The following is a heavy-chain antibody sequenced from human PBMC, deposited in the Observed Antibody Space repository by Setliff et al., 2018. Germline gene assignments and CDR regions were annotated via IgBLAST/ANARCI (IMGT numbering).Heavy chain of an antibody. V-gene: IGHV1-2*02. CDR3: AKTKGFGDGWFDP. D-gene: IGHD3-10*01. CDR2: INTNNGGT. CDR1: GYAFITFG. Sequence: ASVKVSCKTSGYAFITFGMSWVRQAPGQGLEWIGWINTNNGGTKYAQTFQGRVTMTRDTSITTAYMELSRLTSDDTAVYYCAKTKGFGDGWFDPWGQGTLVTSPQ. J-gene: IGHJ5*02.